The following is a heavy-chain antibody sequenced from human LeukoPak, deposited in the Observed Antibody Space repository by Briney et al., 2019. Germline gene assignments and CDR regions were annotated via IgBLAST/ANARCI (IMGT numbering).Heavy chain of an antibody. CDR1: GGSFSGYY. V-gene: IGHV4-34*01. CDR2: INHSGST. Sequence: SETLSLTCAVYGGSFSGYYWSWIRQPPGKGLEWIGEINHSGSTNYNPSLKSRVTISVDTSKNQFSLKPSSVTAADTAVYYCARATASYYFDYWGQGTLVTVSS. J-gene: IGHJ4*02. CDR3: ARATASYYFDY.